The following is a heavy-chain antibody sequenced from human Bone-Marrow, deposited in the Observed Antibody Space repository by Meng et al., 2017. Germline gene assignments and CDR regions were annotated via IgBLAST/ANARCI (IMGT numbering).Heavy chain of an antibody. CDR2: INWNGGST. Sequence: GESLKISCAASGFTFDDYGMSWVRQAPGKGLEWVSGINWNGGSTGYADSVKGRFTISRDNAKNSLYLQMNSLRAEDTAVYYCARENTIFGAYFDYWGQGTLVTVSS. J-gene: IGHJ4*02. CDR3: ARENTIFGAYFDY. D-gene: IGHD3-3*01. CDR1: GFTFDDYG. V-gene: IGHV3-20*04.